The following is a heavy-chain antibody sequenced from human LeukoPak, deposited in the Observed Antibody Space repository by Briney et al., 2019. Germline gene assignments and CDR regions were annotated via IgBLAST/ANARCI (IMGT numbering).Heavy chain of an antibody. D-gene: IGHD6-19*01. CDR1: GFTFSSYA. J-gene: IGHJ5*02. CDR3: AKDLEQSYSGWSTSYDA. CDR2: ISSGAGTT. V-gene: IGHV3-23*01. Sequence: GGSLRLSCAASGFTFSSYAMSWVRQVPGKRLEWDSAISSGAGTTGYADSVKGRFTISRVNSKSTIYLQMNSLRAEDTAIYYCAKDLEQSYSGWSTSYDAWGQGTLVTVSS.